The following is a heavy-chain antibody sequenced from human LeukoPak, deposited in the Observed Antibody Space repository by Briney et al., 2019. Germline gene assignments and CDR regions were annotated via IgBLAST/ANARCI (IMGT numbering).Heavy chain of an antibody. CDR3: ARDLNCSGGSCYSGSHWFDP. J-gene: IGHJ5*02. CDR1: GGSISSGGYY. Sequence: SQTLSLTCTVSGGSISSGGYYWSWIRQHPGKGPEWIGYIYYSGSTYYNPSLKSRVTISVDTSKNQFSLKLSSVTAADTAVYYCARDLNCSGGSCYSGSHWFDPWGQGTLVTVSS. D-gene: IGHD2-15*01. V-gene: IGHV4-31*03. CDR2: IYYSGST.